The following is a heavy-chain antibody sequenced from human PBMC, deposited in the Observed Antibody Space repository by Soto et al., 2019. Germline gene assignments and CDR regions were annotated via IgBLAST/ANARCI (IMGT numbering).Heavy chain of an antibody. V-gene: IGHV4-31*03. J-gene: IGHJ5*02. CDR2: IYYSGTT. D-gene: IGHD2-2*01. CDR3: ARCSLVVVPAPGFDP. Sequence: TLSLTCTLSGGSISSGGYYWSWIRQQPGKGLEWIGYIYYSGTTYYNPSLKSRVTISVDTSKNQFSLKLSSVSAADTALYYCARCSLVVVPAPGFDPWGRGTLVTVSS. CDR1: GGSISSGGYY.